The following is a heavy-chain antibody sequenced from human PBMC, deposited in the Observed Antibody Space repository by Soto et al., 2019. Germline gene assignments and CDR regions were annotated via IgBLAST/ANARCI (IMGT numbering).Heavy chain of an antibody. D-gene: IGHD3-9*01. J-gene: IGHJ4*02. CDR3: ARLRNYDILTGYYRSPYYFDY. V-gene: IGHV4-30-4*01. CDR2: IYYSGST. Sequence: PSETLSLTCTVSGGSISSGDYYWSWIRQPPGKGLEWIGYIYYSGSTYYNPSLKSRVTISVDTSKNQFSLKLSSVTAADTAVYYCARLRNYDILTGYYRSPYYFDYWGQGTLVTVSS. CDR1: GGSISSGDYY.